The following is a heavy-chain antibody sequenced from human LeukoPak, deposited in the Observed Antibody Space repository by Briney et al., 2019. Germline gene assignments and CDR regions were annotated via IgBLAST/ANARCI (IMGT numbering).Heavy chain of an antibody. V-gene: IGHV1-18*01. CDR1: GYTFTSYG. CDR2: ISAYNGNT. CDR3: AVSSSSWNNWFDP. D-gene: IGHD6-13*01. J-gene: IGHJ5*02. Sequence: ASVKVSCKASGYTFTSYGISWVRQAPGQGLEWMGWISAYNGNTNYAQKLQGRVTMTTDTSTSTAYTELRSLRSDDTAVYYCAVSSSSWNNWFDPWGQGTLVTVSS.